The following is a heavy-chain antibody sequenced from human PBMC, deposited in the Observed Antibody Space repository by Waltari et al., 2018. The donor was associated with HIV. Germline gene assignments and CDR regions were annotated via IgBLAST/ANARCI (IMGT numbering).Heavy chain of an antibody. V-gene: IGHV3-21*06. CDR1: GFTFRNYG. Sequence: GQLVESGGGVVQPGRSLRLSCAAAGFTFRNYGMHWVRQAPGKGLEWVSFISSGSTYIYYANSVKGRFTISRDNGKNSLHLQMKGLRAEDTAVYYCARGATDVDAFDFWGQGTMVTVSS. J-gene: IGHJ3*01. CDR2: ISSGSTYI. CDR3: ARGATDVDAFDF.